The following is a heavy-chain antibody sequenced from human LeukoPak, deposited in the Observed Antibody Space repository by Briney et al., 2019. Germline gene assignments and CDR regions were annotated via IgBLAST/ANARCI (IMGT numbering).Heavy chain of an antibody. CDR1: GYTFTGYY. J-gene: IGHJ4*02. D-gene: IGHD5-12*01. CDR2: INPNSGST. V-gene: IGHV1-2*02. Sequence: ASVKVSCKASGYTFTGYYMHWVRQAPGQGLEWMGWINPNSGSTNYAQKLQGRVTMTTDTSTSTAYMELRSLRSDDTAVYYCARTYSASLFADYWGQGTLVTVSS. CDR3: ARTYSASLFADY.